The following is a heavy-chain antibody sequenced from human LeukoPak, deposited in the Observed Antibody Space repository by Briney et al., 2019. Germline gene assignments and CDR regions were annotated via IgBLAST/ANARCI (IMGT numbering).Heavy chain of an antibody. CDR2: ISSSSSYI. CDR1: GFTFSRYN. J-gene: IGHJ4*02. CDR3: AREEEYGFGELFVSYFDY. V-gene: IGHV3-21*01. Sequence: GGSLRLSCAASGFTFSRYNMNWVRQAPGKGLEWVSSISSSSSYIFHADSVKGRFTISRDNAKNSLYLQMNSLRAEDTAVYYCAREEEYGFGELFVSYFDYWGQGTLVTVSS. D-gene: IGHD3-10*01.